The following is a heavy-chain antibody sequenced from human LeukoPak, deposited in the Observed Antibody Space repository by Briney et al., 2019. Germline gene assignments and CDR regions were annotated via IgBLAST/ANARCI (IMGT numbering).Heavy chain of an antibody. CDR2: IYYSGNT. CDR3: ARYHNGFDDY. Sequence: NASETLSLTCTVSGVSISSSSYYWGWIRQPPGKGLEWIGTIYYSGNTYYNPSLKSRVTISIDGSKNQFSLKLSSVTAADTAVYYCARYHNGFDDYWGQGSLVTVSS. J-gene: IGHJ4*02. V-gene: IGHV4-39*07. CDR1: GVSISSSSYY. D-gene: IGHD5-12*01.